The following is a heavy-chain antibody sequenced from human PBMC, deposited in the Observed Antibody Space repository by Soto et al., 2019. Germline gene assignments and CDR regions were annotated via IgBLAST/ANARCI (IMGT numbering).Heavy chain of an antibody. CDR1: GLTFSRYG. Sequence: GESLRLSWAASGLTFSRYGMHWGRQAPGKGMEWVAVISYDGNNRYYADSVKGRFTISRDSSKNTLDLQMTRLRAEDTAVYYCAKDQGDCSGVGGYPQQKYFYVIDAWAQGTTVT. D-gene: IGHD2-15*01. J-gene: IGHJ6*02. V-gene: IGHV3-30*18. CDR3: AKDQGDCSGVGGYPQQKYFYVIDA. CDR2: ISYDGNNR.